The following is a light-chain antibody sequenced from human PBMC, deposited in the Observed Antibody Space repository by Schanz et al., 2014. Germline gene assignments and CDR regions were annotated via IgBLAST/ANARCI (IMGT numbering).Light chain of an antibody. CDR3: QQYYDTVWT. CDR2: GAS. CDR1: QSVTSTY. V-gene: IGKV3-20*01. Sequence: EIVLTQSPGTLSLSPGERATLSCRASQSVTSTYLAWYQQKPGQAPRLLIYGASTRATGIPARFSGGGSGTDFTLTISRLQAEDVAVYYCQQYYDTVWTFGQGTKVEIK. J-gene: IGKJ1*01.